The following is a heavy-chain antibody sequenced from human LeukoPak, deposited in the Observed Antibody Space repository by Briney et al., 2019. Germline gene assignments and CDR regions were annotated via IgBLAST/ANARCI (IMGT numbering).Heavy chain of an antibody. CDR3: ARGSEYSSGWLSDY. CDR1: GFTFSSYS. J-gene: IGHJ4*02. Sequence: PGGSLRLSCAASGFTFSSYSMNWVRQAPGKGLEWVSCISSSSSTIYYADSVKGRFTISRDNAKNSLYLQMNSLRDEDTAVYYCARGSEYSSGWLSDYWGQGTLVTVSS. D-gene: IGHD6-19*01. V-gene: IGHV3-48*02. CDR2: ISSSSSTI.